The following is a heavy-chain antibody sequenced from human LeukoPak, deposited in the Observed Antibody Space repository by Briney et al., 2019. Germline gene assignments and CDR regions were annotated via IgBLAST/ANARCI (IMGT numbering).Heavy chain of an antibody. CDR1: GGSISSGDYY. D-gene: IGHD5-18*01. CDR3: AREVDTAMVSETYYFDY. V-gene: IGHV4-61*02. CDR2: IYTSGST. Sequence: SETLSLTCTVSGGSISSGDYYWSWIRQPAGKGLEWIGRIYTSGSTNYNPSLKSRVTISVDTSKNLFSLKLGSVTAADTAFYYCAREVDTAMVSETYYFDYWGQGTPVTVSS. J-gene: IGHJ4*02.